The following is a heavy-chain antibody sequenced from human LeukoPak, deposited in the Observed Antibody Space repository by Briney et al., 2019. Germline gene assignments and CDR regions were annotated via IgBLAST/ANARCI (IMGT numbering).Heavy chain of an antibody. D-gene: IGHD3-10*01. J-gene: IGHJ4*02. V-gene: IGHV3-49*04. CDR1: GFTFGDYA. CDR2: IRSKAYGGTT. Sequence: GGSLRLSCTASGFTFGDYAMSWVRQAPGKGLEWVGFIRSKAYGGTTEYAASVKGRFTISRDDSKSIAYLQMNSLKTEDTAVYYCTREFTTVRGVIDYWGQGTLVTVSS. CDR3: TREFTTVRGVIDY.